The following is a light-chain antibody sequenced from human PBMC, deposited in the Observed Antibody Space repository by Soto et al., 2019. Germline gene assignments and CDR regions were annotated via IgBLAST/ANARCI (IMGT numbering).Light chain of an antibody. CDR3: QHSNSYSEA. J-gene: IGKJ1*01. V-gene: IGKV1-5*03. CDR2: KAS. Sequence: DIQMTQSPFTLAGSVVDRVTITCRARQTISSWLAWYQQKPGKAPKLLIYKASTLKSGVPSRFSGSGSGTDFTLTISRLQADDFATYECQHSNSYSEAFGQGTKVDI. CDR1: QTISSW.